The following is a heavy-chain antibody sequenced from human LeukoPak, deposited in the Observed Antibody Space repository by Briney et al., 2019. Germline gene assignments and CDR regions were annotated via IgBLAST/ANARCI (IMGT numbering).Heavy chain of an antibody. Sequence: GGSLRLSCAASGSTFSRHSMNWVRQAPGKGLEWVSYISSGSSYIYYADSVKGRFTISRDNAENSLYLQMNSLRGEDTAVYYCARGGLNYADASDIWGQGTMVTASS. CDR1: GSTFSRHS. J-gene: IGHJ3*02. CDR3: ARGGLNYADASDI. CDR2: ISSGSSYI. D-gene: IGHD4-11*01. V-gene: IGHV3-21*01.